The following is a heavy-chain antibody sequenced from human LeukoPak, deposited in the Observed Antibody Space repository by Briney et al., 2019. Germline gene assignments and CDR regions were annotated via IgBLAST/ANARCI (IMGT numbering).Heavy chain of an antibody. J-gene: IGHJ4*02. V-gene: IGHV3-23*01. CDR1: GFTFSTYT. Sequence: GGSLRLSCAASGFTFSTYTMYWVRHPPGKRLEWVSIIGSSGGGIHYADSVKGRFTISRDNSKNALYPQMNSLRVEDTAVYYCAIDPNWGTHSWGQGVLDTVSS. CDR2: IGSSGGGI. CDR3: AIDPNWGTHS. D-gene: IGHD7-27*01.